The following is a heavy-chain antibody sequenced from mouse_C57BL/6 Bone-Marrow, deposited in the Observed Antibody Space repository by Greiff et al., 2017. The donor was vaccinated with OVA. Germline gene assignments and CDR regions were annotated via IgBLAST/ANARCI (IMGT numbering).Heavy chain of an antibody. CDR2: IDPENGDT. Sequence: VQLKQSGAELVRPGASVKLSCTASGFNIKDDYMHWVKQRPEQGLEWIGWIDPENGDTEYASKFQGKANITADTSSNTAYLQLSSLTSEDTAVYYCTYYYGSSPDYWGQGTTLTVSS. V-gene: IGHV14-4*01. CDR1: GFNIKDDY. CDR3: TYYYGSSPDY. D-gene: IGHD1-1*01. J-gene: IGHJ2*01.